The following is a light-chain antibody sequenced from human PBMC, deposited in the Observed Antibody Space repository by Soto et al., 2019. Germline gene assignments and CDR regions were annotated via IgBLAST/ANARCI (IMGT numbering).Light chain of an antibody. Sequence: EIVWTQSPGTLSLSPGERATLSCRASQSISSSYLAWYQQKPGQAPRLLIYDASNRATGIPARFSGSGSGTDFTLTISSLEPEDFAVYYCQQRSNWPPFFGGGTKVDIK. CDR1: QSISSSY. CDR3: QQRSNWPPF. V-gene: IGKV3D-20*02. CDR2: DAS. J-gene: IGKJ4*01.